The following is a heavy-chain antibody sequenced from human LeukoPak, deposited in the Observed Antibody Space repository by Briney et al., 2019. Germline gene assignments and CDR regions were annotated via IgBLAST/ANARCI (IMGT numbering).Heavy chain of an antibody. V-gene: IGHV1-2*02. Sequence: ASVKVSCKASGYTFTSYYMHWVRQAPGQGLEWMGWINPNSGGTNYAQKFQGRVTMTRDTSISTAYMELSRLRSDDTAVYYCARAYYYDSSGYPYYFDYWGQGTLVTVSS. CDR3: ARAYYYDSSGYPYYFDY. CDR2: INPNSGGT. CDR1: GYTFTSYY. D-gene: IGHD3-22*01. J-gene: IGHJ4*02.